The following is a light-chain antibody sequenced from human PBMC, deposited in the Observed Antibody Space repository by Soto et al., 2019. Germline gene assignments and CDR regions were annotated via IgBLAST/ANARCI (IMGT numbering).Light chain of an antibody. V-gene: IGKV2-28*01. Sequence: DIVMTQSPLSLPVTPGEPASISCRSSQSLLYSNGYNYLDWYLQKPGQSPQLLIYLGSNRASGVPDRFSGSGSGSDFTLKISRVEAEDVGVYYCMQTLHVLRYTFGQWTKLEIK. CDR3: MQTLHVLRYT. J-gene: IGKJ2*01. CDR1: QSLLYSNGYNY. CDR2: LGS.